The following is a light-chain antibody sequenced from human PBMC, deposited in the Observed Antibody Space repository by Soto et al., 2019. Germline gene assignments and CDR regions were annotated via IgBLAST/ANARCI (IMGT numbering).Light chain of an antibody. CDR3: QQYGRYRT. CDR1: QSTSTW. Sequence: DIQMTQSPSTLSASVGDRVTITCRASQSTSTWLAWYQHKPGKAPNLLIYKASSLESGVPSRFSGSGSGTEFTLTFSSLQPDDVATYYCQQYGRYRTFGQGTKVEIK. V-gene: IGKV1-5*03. J-gene: IGKJ1*01. CDR2: KAS.